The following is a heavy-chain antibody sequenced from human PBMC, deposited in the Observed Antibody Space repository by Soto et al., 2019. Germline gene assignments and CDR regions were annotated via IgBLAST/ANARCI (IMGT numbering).Heavy chain of an antibody. D-gene: IGHD3-10*01. Sequence: SETLSLTCTVSGGSISSGGYYWSWIRQHPGKGLEWIGYIYYSGSTYYNPSLKSRVTISVDTSKNQFSLKLSSVTAADTAVYYCARLYYYGSGSYSRAYYFDYWGQGTLVTVSS. V-gene: IGHV4-31*03. CDR3: ARLYYYGSGSYSRAYYFDY. CDR1: GGSISSGGYY. J-gene: IGHJ4*02. CDR2: IYYSGST.